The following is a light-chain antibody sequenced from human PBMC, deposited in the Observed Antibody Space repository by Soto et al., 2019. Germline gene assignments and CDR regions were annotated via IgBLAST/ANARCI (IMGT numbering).Light chain of an antibody. Sequence: AIRMTQSPSSFSASTGDRVTITCRASQGISSYLAWYQQKPGKAPKLLIYAASTLQSGVPSRFSGSGSGTDFTLTISCLQSEDFATYYCQQYYSYPPSFTLGPGTKVDIK. CDR3: QQYYSYPPSFT. V-gene: IGKV1-8*01. CDR2: AAS. J-gene: IGKJ3*01. CDR1: QGISSY.